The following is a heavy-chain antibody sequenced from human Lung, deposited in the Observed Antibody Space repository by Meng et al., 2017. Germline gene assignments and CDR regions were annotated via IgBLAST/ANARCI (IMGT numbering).Heavy chain of an antibody. Sequence: QVQLGVDVAGVRKPGSLVRVSRRASGSTFSSYAIGWVRQQPRQGLEWMGGINPNFGTANYAQNFQSRVTITADETTNTAYMELSSLRSEDKAVYYCARKGYSSSSGNDYWGQGTLVTVSS. CDR3: ARKGYSSSSGNDY. CDR2: INPNFGTA. J-gene: IGHJ4*02. CDR1: GSTFSSYA. D-gene: IGHD6-6*01. V-gene: IGHV1-69*01.